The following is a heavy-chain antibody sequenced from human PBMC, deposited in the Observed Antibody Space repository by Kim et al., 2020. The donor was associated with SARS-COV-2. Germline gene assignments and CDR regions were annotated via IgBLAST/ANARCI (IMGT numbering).Heavy chain of an antibody. CDR3: ARAFWREGITMIVVALDAFDI. CDR2: ISSSSSTI. D-gene: IGHD3-22*01. Sequence: GGSLRLSCAASGFTFSSYSMNWVRQAPGKGLEWVSYISSSSSTIYYADSVKGRFTISRDNAKNSLYLQMNSLRDEDTAVYYCARAFWREGITMIVVALDAFDIWGQGTMVTVSS. J-gene: IGHJ3*02. CDR1: GFTFSSYS. V-gene: IGHV3-48*02.